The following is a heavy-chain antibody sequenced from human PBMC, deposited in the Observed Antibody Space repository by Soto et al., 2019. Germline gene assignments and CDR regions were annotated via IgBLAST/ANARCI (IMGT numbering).Heavy chain of an antibody. CDR1: GGSISSGGYY. CDR2: IYYSGST. CDR3: ARGRQLWFDAFDI. J-gene: IGHJ3*02. Sequence: PSETLSLTCTVSGGSISSGGYYWSWIRQHPGKGLEWIGYIYYSGSTYYNPSLKSRVTISVDTSKNQFSLKLSSVTAADTAVYYCARGRQLWFDAFDIWGQGTMVTVSS. V-gene: IGHV4-31*03. D-gene: IGHD5-18*01.